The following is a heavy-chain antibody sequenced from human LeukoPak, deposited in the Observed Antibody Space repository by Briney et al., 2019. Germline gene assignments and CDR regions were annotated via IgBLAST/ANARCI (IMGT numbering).Heavy chain of an antibody. CDR1: GGSFSGYY. Sequence: ETLSLTCAVYGGSFSGYYWSWIRQPPGKGREWVGEINHSGSTNYNPSRKSPVTISVGTSKNQFSLKLSYVTAADTAAYYCARALNYDFWSGYSIDYHYGMDVWGQGTTVTVSS. D-gene: IGHD3-3*01. V-gene: IGHV4-34*01. CDR3: ARALNYDFWSGYSIDYHYGMDV. J-gene: IGHJ6*02. CDR2: INHSGST.